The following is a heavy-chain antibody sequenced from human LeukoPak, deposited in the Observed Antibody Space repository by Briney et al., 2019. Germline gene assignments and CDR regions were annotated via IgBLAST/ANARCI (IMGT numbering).Heavy chain of an antibody. CDR3: ARAPRGVTTPGDMDV. CDR2: ISSSTLKI. V-gene: IGHV3-23*01. J-gene: IGHJ6*03. Sequence: GGSLRLSCAASGFTFSKYAMTWVRQAPGKGLEWVSAISSSTLKIYYADSVKGRFTISRDNSKNTLYLQMNSVRAEDTAVYYCARAPRGVTTPGDMDVWGKGTTVTVSS. D-gene: IGHD4-17*01. CDR1: GFTFSKYA.